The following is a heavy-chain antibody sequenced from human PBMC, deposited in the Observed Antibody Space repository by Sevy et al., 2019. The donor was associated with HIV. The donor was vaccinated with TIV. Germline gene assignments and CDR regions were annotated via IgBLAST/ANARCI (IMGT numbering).Heavy chain of an antibody. D-gene: IGHD6-13*01. CDR3: ARDRGPGPTLGQQLVNYYYGMDV. CDR2: INAGNGNK. J-gene: IGHJ6*02. CDR1: GYTFTSYA. V-gene: IGHV1-3*01. Sequence: ASVKVSCKASGYTFTSYAMHWVRQAPGQRLEWMGWINAGNGNKKYSQKFQGRVTITRDTSAGTAYMELSSLRSEDTAVYYGARDRGPGPTLGQQLVNYYYGMDVWGQGTTVTVSS.